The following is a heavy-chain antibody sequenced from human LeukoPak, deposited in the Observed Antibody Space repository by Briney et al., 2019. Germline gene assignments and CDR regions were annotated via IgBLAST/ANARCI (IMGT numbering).Heavy chain of an antibody. V-gene: IGHV4-59*08. CDR1: GGSISSYY. CDR2: IYYSGST. Sequence: PSETLSLTCTVSGGSISSYYWSWIRQPPGQGLEWIGYIYYSGSTNYNPSLKSRVTISVDTSTNQFSLKLSSVTAADTAVYYCARMDRMIVVALDYWDQATLLTVSS. CDR3: ARMDRMIVVALDY. J-gene: IGHJ4*02. D-gene: IGHD3-22*01.